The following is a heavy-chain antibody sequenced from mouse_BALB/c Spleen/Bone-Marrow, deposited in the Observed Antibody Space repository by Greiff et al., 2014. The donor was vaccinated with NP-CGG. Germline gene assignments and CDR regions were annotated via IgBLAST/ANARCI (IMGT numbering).Heavy chain of an antibody. CDR1: GYTFTSYD. Sequence: VQRVESGAELVKPGASVKLSCKASGYTFTSYDINWVRQGPEQGLEWIGWIFPGDGSTKYNEKFKGKATLTTDKSSSTAYMQLSRLTSEDSAVYFCARRVYYDYDGGAWFAYWGQGTLVTVSA. CDR2: IFPGDGST. D-gene: IGHD2-4*01. V-gene: IGHV1-85*01. CDR3: ARRVYYDYDGGAWFAY. J-gene: IGHJ3*01.